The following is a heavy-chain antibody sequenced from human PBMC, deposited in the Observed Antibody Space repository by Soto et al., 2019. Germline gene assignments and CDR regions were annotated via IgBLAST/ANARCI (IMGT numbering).Heavy chain of an antibody. CDR3: TPQPDYNYYAMDV. J-gene: IGHJ6*02. CDR2: IKRTADGGTT. CDR1: EINYKKAC. Sequence: PGGSLRLSCVASEINYKKACLSFVRQAPGKGPEWVGRIKRTADGGTTDNAAPVGGKFVISSDDSKDTMYSQMNRQRSEDTAVYYCTPQPDYNYYAMDVWGLGTTVTVSS. V-gene: IGHV3-15*01.